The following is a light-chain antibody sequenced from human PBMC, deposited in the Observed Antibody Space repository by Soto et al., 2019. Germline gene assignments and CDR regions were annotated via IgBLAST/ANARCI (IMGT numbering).Light chain of an antibody. V-gene: IGLV2-8*01. Sequence: QSALTQPPSASGSPGQSVTISCTGTSSDVGGYNYVSWYQQHPGKAPKLMIYDVTKRPSGVPDRFSGSKSGNTASLTVSGLLAEDEADYYCSSYAGTRIVFGTGTKLTVL. CDR2: DVT. CDR1: SSDVGGYNY. J-gene: IGLJ1*01. CDR3: SSYAGTRIV.